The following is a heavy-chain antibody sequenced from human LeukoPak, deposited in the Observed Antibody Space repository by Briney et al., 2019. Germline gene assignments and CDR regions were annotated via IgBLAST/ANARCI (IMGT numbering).Heavy chain of an antibody. J-gene: IGHJ4*02. CDR2: ISSSGSTI. V-gene: IGHV3-11*01. CDR3: AREQAAAVDY. Sequence: PGGSLRLSCAASGFTFSDYCMSWVRQAPGKGLDWVSYISSSGSTIYYADSVKGRFAISRDNAKNSLYLQMNSLRAEDTAVYYCAREQAAAVDYWGQGTLVTVSS. D-gene: IGHD6-13*01. CDR1: GFTFSDYC.